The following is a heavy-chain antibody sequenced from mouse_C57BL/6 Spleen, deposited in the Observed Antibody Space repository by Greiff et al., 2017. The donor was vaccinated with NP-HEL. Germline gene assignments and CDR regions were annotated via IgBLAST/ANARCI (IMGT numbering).Heavy chain of an antibody. D-gene: IGHD4-1*01. Sequence: QVQLQQSGAELVRPGASVKLSCKVSGYTFTDYYINWVKQRPGQGLEWIARIYPGSGNTYYNEKFKGKATLTAEKSSSTAYMQLSSLTSEDSAVYFCARSELVSYFDYWGQGTTLTVSS. CDR1: GYTFTDYY. CDR2: IYPGSGNT. J-gene: IGHJ2*01. CDR3: ARSELVSYFDY. V-gene: IGHV1-76*01.